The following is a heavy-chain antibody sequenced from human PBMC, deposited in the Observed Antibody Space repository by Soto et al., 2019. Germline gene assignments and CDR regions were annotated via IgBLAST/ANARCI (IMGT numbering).Heavy chain of an antibody. V-gene: IGHV2-5*02. CDR1: GFSLSASGVG. CDR3: AHKAELGDFDY. CDR2: IYWDDYK. D-gene: IGHD6-6*01. J-gene: IGHJ4*02. Sequence: QIILKESGPTLLKPTQTLTLTCTFSGFSLSASGVGVGWIRQPPGKAPEWLGIIYWDDYKHYSPSLQSRLTITKDTSKNQVVLRMTNMDPVDTATYFCAHKAELGDFDYWGQGTLVTVSS.